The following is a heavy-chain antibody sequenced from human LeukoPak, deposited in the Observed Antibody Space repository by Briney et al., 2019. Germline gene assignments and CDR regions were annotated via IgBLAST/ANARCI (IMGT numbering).Heavy chain of an antibody. Sequence: GGSLRLSCAASGFTFSSYWMSWVRQAPGKGLEWVANIKQDGSGKYYVDSVKGRFTISRDNAKNSLYLQMNSLRAEDTAVYYCARDVLYGDYHYWYFDLWGRGTLVTVSS. CDR2: IKQDGSGK. D-gene: IGHD4-17*01. V-gene: IGHV3-7*03. CDR1: GFTFSSYW. J-gene: IGHJ2*01. CDR3: ARDVLYGDYHYWYFDL.